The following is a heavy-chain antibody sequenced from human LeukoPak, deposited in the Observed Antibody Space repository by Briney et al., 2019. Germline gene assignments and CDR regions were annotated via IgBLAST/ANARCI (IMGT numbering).Heavy chain of an antibody. J-gene: IGHJ4*02. V-gene: IGHV3-21*01. D-gene: IGHD4-23*01. CDR3: ARGHWAYGGKKVPDY. CDR1: GFTFGSYS. CDR2: ISSSSSYI. Sequence: PGGSLRLSCAASGFTFGSYSMNWVRQAPGKGLEWVSSISSSSSYIYYADSVKGRFTISRDNAKNSLYLQMNSLRAQDTAVYYCARGHWAYGGKKVPDYWGQGTLVTVSS.